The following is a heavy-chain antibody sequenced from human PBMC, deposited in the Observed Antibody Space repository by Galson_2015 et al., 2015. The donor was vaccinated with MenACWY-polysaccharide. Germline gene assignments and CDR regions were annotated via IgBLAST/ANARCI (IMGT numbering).Heavy chain of an antibody. CDR3: ASGGRQDYYDSGTIYSYYYYSGMDV. V-gene: IGHV4-34*01. J-gene: IGHJ6*02. Sequence: SEPLSLTCAVHGGSSNGFYWSWIRQTPGKGLEWIGEINHSGDTNYNPSLKSRVSLVVDTSQNQFSLRVTTVTAADTAVYYCASGGRQDYYDSGTIYSYYYYSGMDVWGRGTTVTVSS. D-gene: IGHD3-10*01. CDR1: GGSSNGFY. CDR2: INHSGDT.